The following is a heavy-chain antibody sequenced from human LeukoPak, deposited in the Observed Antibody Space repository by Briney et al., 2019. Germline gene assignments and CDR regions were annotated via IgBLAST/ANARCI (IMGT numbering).Heavy chain of an antibody. V-gene: IGHV3-9*01. CDR1: GFTFDDYA. CDR3: AKKGATTGDFDY. CDR2: ISWNSGNR. D-gene: IGHD1-26*01. Sequence: GGSLRLSCAASGFTFDDYAMHWVRQAPGKGLEWVSGISWNSGNRVYADSVKGRFTISRDNAKNSLYLQMNSLRAEDTALYYCAKKGATTGDFDYWGQGTLVTVSS. J-gene: IGHJ4*02.